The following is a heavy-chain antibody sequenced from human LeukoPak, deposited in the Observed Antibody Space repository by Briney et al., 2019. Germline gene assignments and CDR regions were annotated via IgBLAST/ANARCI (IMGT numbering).Heavy chain of an antibody. V-gene: IGHV4-59*01. CDR1: GGSISSYY. D-gene: IGHD2-2*02. J-gene: IGHJ4*02. Sequence: SETLSLTCTVSGGSISSYYWSWIRQPPGEGLEWIGYIYYSGSTNYNPSLKSRVTISVDTSKNQFSLKLSSVTAADTAVYYCARGGGYCSSTSCYTEPLDYWGQGTLVTVSS. CDR2: IYYSGST. CDR3: ARGGGYCSSTSCYTEPLDY.